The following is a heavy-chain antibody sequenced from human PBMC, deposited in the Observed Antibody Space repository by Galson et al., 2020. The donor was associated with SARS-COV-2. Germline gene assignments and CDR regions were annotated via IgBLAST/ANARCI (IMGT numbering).Heavy chain of an antibody. D-gene: IGHD3-10*01. Sequence: GGSLRLSCAASGFTVGSRWISWVRRAPGTGLEWLSLIDAAGNPFSADSIKGRFTISRDNSRNIVFLQMTSLRAVDTAVYYCLREGDTIYPDYWGPGTLVTVSS. CDR2: IDAAGNP. CDR1: GFTVGSRW. CDR3: LREGDTIYPDY. J-gene: IGHJ4*02. V-gene: IGHV3-53*01.